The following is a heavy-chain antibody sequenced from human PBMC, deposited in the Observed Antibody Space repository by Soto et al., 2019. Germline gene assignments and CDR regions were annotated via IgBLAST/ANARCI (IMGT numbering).Heavy chain of an antibody. J-gene: IGHJ6*02. Sequence: PGGSLRLSCAASGFTFSSYWMHWVRQAPGKGLVWVSRINSDGSSTSYADSVKGRFTISRDNAKNTLYLQMNSLRAEDTAAYYCARGNQRAEHYYYYYGMDVGGQGTTVTVSS. CDR1: GFTFSSYW. CDR2: INSDGSST. D-gene: IGHD2-2*01. CDR3: ARGNQRAEHYYYYYGMDV. V-gene: IGHV3-74*01.